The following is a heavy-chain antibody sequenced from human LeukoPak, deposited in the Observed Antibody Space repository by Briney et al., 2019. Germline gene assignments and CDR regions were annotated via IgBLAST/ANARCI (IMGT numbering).Heavy chain of an antibody. CDR1: GGTFSSYA. J-gene: IGHJ5*02. Sequence: GSSVMVSCKASGGTFSSYAISWVRQAPGQGLEWMGGIIPIFGTANYAQKFQGRVTITADESTSTAYMELSSLRSEDTAVYYCARVRRYCSSTSCQGWFDPWGQGTLVTVSS. CDR2: IIPIFGTA. V-gene: IGHV1-69*01. CDR3: ARVRRYCSSTSCQGWFDP. D-gene: IGHD2-2*01.